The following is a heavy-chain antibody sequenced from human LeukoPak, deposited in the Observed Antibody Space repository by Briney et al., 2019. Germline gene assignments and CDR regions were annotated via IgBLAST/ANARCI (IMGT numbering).Heavy chain of an antibody. J-gene: IGHJ3*02. CDR1: GYTFTIYG. CDR2: ISAYNGNT. D-gene: IGHD4-23*01. V-gene: IGHV1-18*01. CDR3: ARIIGRVTTLVDAFDI. Sequence: GASVKVSCKASGYTFTIYGISWVRQAPGQGLEWMGWISAYNGNTNYAQKLQGRVTMTTDTSTSTAYMELRSLRSDDTAVYYCARIIGRVTTLVDAFDIWGQGTMVTVSS.